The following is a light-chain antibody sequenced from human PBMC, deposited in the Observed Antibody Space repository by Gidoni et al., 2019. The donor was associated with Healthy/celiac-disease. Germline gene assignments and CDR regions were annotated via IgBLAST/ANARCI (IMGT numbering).Light chain of an antibody. CDR1: SSDVGGYNY. J-gene: IGLJ3*02. CDR3: SSYTSSSTRV. Sequence: QSALTQPASVSGSPGQSITISCTGTSSDVGGYNYVSWYQQHPGKAPKLMIYEVSNRPSGVPDRFSGSKSGNTASLTISGLQAEDEADYYSSSYTSSSTRVFGGGTKLTVL. CDR2: EVS. V-gene: IGLV2-14*01.